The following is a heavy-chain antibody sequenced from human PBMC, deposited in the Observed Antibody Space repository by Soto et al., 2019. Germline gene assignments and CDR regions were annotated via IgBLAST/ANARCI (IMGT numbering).Heavy chain of an antibody. CDR2: ISAYNGNT. J-gene: IGHJ5*02. CDR3: AVNVRGYCSGGSCYSAYWFDP. V-gene: IGHV1-18*01. CDR1: GYTFTSYG. Sequence: ASVKVSCKASGYTFTSYGISWVRQAPGQGLEWMGWISAYNGNTIYAQKLQGRVTMTTDTSTSTAYMELRSLRSDDTAVYYCAVNVRGYCSGGSCYSAYWFDPWGQGTLVTVSS. D-gene: IGHD2-15*01.